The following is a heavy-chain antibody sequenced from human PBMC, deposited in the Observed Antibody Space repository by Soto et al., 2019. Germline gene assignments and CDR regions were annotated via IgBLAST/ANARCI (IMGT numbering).Heavy chain of an antibody. V-gene: IGHV4-59*01. D-gene: IGHD1-26*01. CDR3: ARIVGRGWFDP. J-gene: IGHJ5*02. Sequence: SETLYLTCTVSGGSISSYYWSWIRQPPGKGLEWIGYIYYSGSTNYNPSLKSRVTISVDTSKNQFSLKLSSVTAADTAVYYCARIVGRGWFDPWGQGTLVTVSS. CDR2: IYYSGST. CDR1: GGSISSYY.